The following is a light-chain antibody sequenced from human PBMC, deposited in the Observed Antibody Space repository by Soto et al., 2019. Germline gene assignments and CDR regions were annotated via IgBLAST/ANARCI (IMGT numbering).Light chain of an antibody. J-gene: IGKJ1*01. Sequence: EIVLTQSPATLSSFPGDRVTLSCRASQYINTRLAWYQHRPGQAPRLLIYQTSIRAAGIPARFSASGSGTDFTHTISDVQPEDFALYYCHQRQSWPRTFGQGTKVDI. CDR1: QYINTR. CDR3: HQRQSWPRT. V-gene: IGKV3-11*01. CDR2: QTS.